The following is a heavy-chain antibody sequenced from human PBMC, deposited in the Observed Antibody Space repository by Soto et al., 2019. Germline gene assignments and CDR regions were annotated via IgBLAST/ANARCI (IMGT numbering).Heavy chain of an antibody. CDR1: GFTFSSYA. CDR3: AKSLSALFSLGDFKY. D-gene: IGHD2-21*01. Sequence: GGSLRLSCAASGFTFSSYASNWVRQAPGKGLEWVAEISGSGTSTYYAPSVKGRFIISSDSSKNTLYLRMYSLRAEDTAIYYCAKSLSALFSLGDFKYWGQGALVTVSS. J-gene: IGHJ4*02. CDR2: ISGSGTST. V-gene: IGHV3-23*01.